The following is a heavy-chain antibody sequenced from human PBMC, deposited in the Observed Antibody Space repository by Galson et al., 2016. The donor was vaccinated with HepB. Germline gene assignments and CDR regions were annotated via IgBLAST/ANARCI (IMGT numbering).Heavy chain of an antibody. Sequence: SVKVSCKASGYPFTSYAINWVRQAPGQGLEWLGWTDLKSGFTANAQKLQGIVTITSDTSISTAYMELSGLRTEDTAVYYCARAVTIGEGMDVWGQGTTVTVSS. CDR1: GYPFTSYA. V-gene: IGHV1-8*01. CDR2: TDLKSGFT. D-gene: IGHD3-16*01. J-gene: IGHJ6*02. CDR3: ARAVTIGEGMDV.